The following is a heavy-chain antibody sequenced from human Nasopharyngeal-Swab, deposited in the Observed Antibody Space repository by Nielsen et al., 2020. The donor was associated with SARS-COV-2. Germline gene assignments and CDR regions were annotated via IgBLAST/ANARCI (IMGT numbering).Heavy chain of an antibody. CDR3: AKDKYGGGTLNWFDP. CDR2: ISWNSGSI. J-gene: IGHJ5*02. V-gene: IGHV3-9*01. Sequence: VRQAPGKGLEWVSGISWNSGSIGYADSVKGRFTISRDNAKNSLYLQMNSLRAEDTALYYCAKDKYGGGTLNWFDPWGQGTLVTSPQ. D-gene: IGHD1-1*01.